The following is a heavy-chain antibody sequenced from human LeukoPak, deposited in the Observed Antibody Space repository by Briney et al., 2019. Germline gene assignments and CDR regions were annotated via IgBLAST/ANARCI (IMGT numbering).Heavy chain of an antibody. J-gene: IGHJ6*03. CDR1: GGSISSSSYY. CDR3: ARVYGSGSYYNFPYYYYMDV. Sequence: SETLSLTCTVSGGSISSSSYYWIWKRPPPGKELKWLGSIYYSGRTNYNPSLKSRATISEDTSTNQFSLKLSSVTAADTAVYYCARVYGSGSYYNFPYYYYMDVWGKGTTVTVSS. D-gene: IGHD3-10*01. CDR2: IYYSGRT. V-gene: IGHV4-39*07.